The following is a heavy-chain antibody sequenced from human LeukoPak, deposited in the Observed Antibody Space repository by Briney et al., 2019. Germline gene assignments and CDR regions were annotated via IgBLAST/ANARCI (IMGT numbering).Heavy chain of an antibody. CDR3: ARAPSIRVITNFDY. Sequence: ASVKVSCKASGYAFTGYYMHWVRQAPGQGLEWMGWINPNSGCTNYAQKFQGRVTMTRDTSISTAYMELSRLRSDDTAVYYCARAPSIRVITNFDYWGQGTLVTVSS. V-gene: IGHV1-2*02. D-gene: IGHD3-16*02. CDR2: INPNSGCT. CDR1: GYAFTGYY. J-gene: IGHJ4*02.